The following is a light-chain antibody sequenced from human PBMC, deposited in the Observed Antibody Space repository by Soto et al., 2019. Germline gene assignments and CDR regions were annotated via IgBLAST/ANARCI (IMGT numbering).Light chain of an antibody. V-gene: IGKV3-11*01. J-gene: IGKJ5*01. Sequence: ELLLTQSPGTLSLSPGQRATLSCRACQSVSSYLAWYQQKPGQAPRLLIYDASNRATGIPAMFSGSGSGTDFTLTISSLEPEDFAVYYCQQRSNWPRITFGQGTRLEIK. CDR3: QQRSNWPRIT. CDR1: QSVSSY. CDR2: DAS.